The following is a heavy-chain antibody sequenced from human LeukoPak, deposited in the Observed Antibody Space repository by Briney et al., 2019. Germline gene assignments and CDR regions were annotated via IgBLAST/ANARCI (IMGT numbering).Heavy chain of an antibody. CDR3: ARGTVWRLGSYGLDV. CDR1: GFTVSSKY. Sequence: GGSLRLSCVASGFTVSSKYMSWVRQAPGKGLEWVSVIYSGGSTYYGESAKGRFTISRDNSKNTVYLQMNALRAEDSAVYYCARGTVWRLGSYGLDVWGQGTTVTVSS. J-gene: IGHJ6*02. D-gene: IGHD3-16*01. V-gene: IGHV3-53*01. CDR2: IYSGGST.